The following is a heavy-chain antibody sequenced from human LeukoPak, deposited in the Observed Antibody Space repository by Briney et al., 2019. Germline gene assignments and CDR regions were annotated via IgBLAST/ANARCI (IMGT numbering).Heavy chain of an antibody. CDR3: ARGPPLRFLEWPYLRSAHWFDP. D-gene: IGHD3-3*01. Sequence: SETLSLTCAVYGGSFSGYYWSWIRQPPGKGLEWIGEINHSGSTNYNPSPKSRVTISVDTSKNQFSLKLSSVTAADTAVYYCARGPPLRFLEWPYLRSAHWFDPWGQGTLVTVSS. CDR2: INHSGST. V-gene: IGHV4-34*01. J-gene: IGHJ5*02. CDR1: GGSFSGYY.